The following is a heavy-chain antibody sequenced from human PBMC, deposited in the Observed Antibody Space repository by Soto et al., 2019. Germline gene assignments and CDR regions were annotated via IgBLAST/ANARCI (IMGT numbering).Heavy chain of an antibody. Sequence: QVQLVQSGAEVKKPGASVKVSCKASGYTFTSYGISWVRQAPGQGLEWMGWISAYNGNTNYAQKLQGRVTMTTDTSTSTAYMELRSLRADDTAVYYCARAYRYNWNDEAFNWFDPWGQGTLVTVSS. CDR3: ARAYRYNWNDEAFNWFDP. CDR2: ISAYNGNT. V-gene: IGHV1-18*01. J-gene: IGHJ5*02. CDR1: GYTFTSYG. D-gene: IGHD1-1*01.